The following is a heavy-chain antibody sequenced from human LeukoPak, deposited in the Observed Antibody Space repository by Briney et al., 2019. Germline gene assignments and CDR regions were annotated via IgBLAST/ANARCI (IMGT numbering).Heavy chain of an antibody. CDR1: GFTLRSNS. J-gene: IGHJ4*02. CDR2: ITSSGRYI. Sequence: GGTPRLSCAASGFTLRSNSMNCVRQTPGEGLEWVSSITSSGRYIYYADSGKGRFTISRDNSENSLYLQMDSLTAEDTAVYYCTRKGSHWDFLVDCWGQGTRVA. CDR3: TRKGSHWDFLVDC. V-gene: IGHV3-21*01. D-gene: IGHD2/OR15-2a*01.